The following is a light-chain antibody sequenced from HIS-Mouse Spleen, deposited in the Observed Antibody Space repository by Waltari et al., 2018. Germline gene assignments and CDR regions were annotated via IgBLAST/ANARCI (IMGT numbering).Light chain of an antibody. V-gene: IGLV3-10*01. J-gene: IGLJ2*01. CDR2: EDS. CDR3: YSTDSSGNHRV. CDR1: ALPKKY. Sequence: SYELTQPPSVSVSPGHTARITCSGDALPKKYAYWYQQKPGQAPVLVIYEDSKRPSGFPERFSGSSSGTMATLTISGAQVEDEADYYCYSTDSSGNHRVFGGGTKLTVL.